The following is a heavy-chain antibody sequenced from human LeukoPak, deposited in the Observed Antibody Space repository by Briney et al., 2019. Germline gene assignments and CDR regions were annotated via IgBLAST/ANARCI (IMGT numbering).Heavy chain of an antibody. J-gene: IGHJ5*02. CDR1: GFTFNTYG. V-gene: IGHV3-23*01. CDR2: ISGSDGST. CDR3: ARVFELERGDGWFDP. D-gene: IGHD1-1*01. Sequence: GGSLRLSCAVSGFTFNTYGMTWVRQAPGKGLEWVSGISGSDGSTYHADSVKGRFTISRDNSKNTLYLQMNSLRAEDTAVYYCARVFELERGDGWFDPWGQGTLVTVSS.